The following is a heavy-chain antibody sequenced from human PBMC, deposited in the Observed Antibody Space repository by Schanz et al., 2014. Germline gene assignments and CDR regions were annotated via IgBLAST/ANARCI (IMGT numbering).Heavy chain of an antibody. Sequence: EVQLVESGGGLVKPGDSLRLSCAASGFTFSSYTMKWVRQAPGKGLEWVSSISSTSTYLYYADSVKGRFTISRDSARNSLYLQMSSLRAEDTAVYYCARVVRLAYCGGDCYSGGYFDLWGRGTLVTVSS. D-gene: IGHD2-21*01. CDR2: ISSTSTYL. CDR1: GFTFSSYT. CDR3: ARVVRLAYCGGDCYSGGYFDL. J-gene: IGHJ2*01. V-gene: IGHV3-21*01.